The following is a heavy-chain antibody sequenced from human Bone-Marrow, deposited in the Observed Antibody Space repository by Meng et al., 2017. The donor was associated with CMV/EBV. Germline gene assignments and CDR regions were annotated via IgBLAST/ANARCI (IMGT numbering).Heavy chain of an antibody. D-gene: IGHD3-3*01. Sequence: GGSLRLSCAASGFTFSSYWMSWVRQAPGKGLEWVANIKQDGSEKYYVDSVKGRFTISRDNAKNSLYLQMNSLRAEDTAVYYCARDSCGVAHYGMDVWGQGTTVTVSS. CDR1: GFTFSSYW. V-gene: IGHV3-7*01. CDR3: ARDSCGVAHYGMDV. J-gene: IGHJ6*02. CDR2: IKQDGSEK.